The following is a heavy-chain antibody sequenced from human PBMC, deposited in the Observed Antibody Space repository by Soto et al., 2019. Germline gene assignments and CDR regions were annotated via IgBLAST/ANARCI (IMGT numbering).Heavy chain of an antibody. CDR3: ARDLSGRAASPDF. D-gene: IGHD6-25*01. Sequence: QVQLVQSGAELKKPGASVKLSCKASGYNFTKYGFSWVRQAPAQGLEWMGWISGDSHKTNYAPRLRPRITLSTDTSTNTAYMELTSLRSDDTAMYYCARDLSGRAASPDFWGQGSLVTVSS. V-gene: IGHV1-18*01. J-gene: IGHJ4*02. CDR1: GYNFTKYG. CDR2: ISGDSHKT.